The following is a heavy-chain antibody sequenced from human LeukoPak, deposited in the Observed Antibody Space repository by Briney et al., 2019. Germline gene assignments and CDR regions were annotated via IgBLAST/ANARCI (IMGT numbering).Heavy chain of an antibody. CDR2: INPNSGGT. V-gene: IGHV1-2*02. J-gene: IGHJ6*03. CDR3: ARESDGSGIRYCYYYYMDV. Sequence: GASVKVSCKASGYTFTGYYMHWVRQAPGQGLEWMGWINPNSGGTNYAQKFQGRVTMTRDTSISTAYMELSRLRSDDTAVYYCARESDGSGIRYCYYYYMDVWGKGTTVTVSS. CDR1: GYTFTGYY. D-gene: IGHD3-10*01.